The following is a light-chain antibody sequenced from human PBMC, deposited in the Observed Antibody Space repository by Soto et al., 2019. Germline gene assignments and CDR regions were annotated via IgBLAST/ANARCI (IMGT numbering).Light chain of an antibody. CDR1: QGIRNY. CDR2: AAS. V-gene: IGKV1-27*01. Sequence: DIQMTQSPSSLSASVGDRISITCRASQGIRNYLAWYQQKPGKVPKVLIYAASTLQPGVPSRFSGSGSGTDFTLTINSLQPDDIATYYCQNYDSAPITFGQGTRLEI. CDR3: QNYDSAPIT. J-gene: IGKJ5*01.